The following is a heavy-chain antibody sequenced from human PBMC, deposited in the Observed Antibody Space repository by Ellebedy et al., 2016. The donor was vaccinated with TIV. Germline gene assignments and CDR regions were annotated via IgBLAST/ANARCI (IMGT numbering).Heavy chain of an antibody. J-gene: IGHJ5*02. CDR2: INTDGSIT. D-gene: IGHD3-16*02. Sequence: GESLKISCAASGFTFSNYWMHWVRHAPGKGLVWVSHINTDGSITDYADSVRGRFTISRDNARNTLYLQMNSLRAEDTALYYCANSDGVIRFDPWGQGTLVTVSS. CDR1: GFTFSNYW. V-gene: IGHV3-74*01. CDR3: ANSDGVIRFDP.